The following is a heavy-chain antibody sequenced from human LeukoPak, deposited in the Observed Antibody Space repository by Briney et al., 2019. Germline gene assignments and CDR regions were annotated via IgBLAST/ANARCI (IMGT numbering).Heavy chain of an antibody. Sequence: PSETLSLTCTVSGGSISSHYWSWIPQPPGKGLEWIGYIYYSGSTNYNPSLKSRVTISVDTSKNQFSLKLSSVTAADTAVYYCARGLSSSSGFGYWGQGTLVTVSS. CDR3: ARGLSSSSGFGY. D-gene: IGHD6-6*01. V-gene: IGHV4-59*11. CDR2: IYYSGST. CDR1: GGSISSHY. J-gene: IGHJ4*02.